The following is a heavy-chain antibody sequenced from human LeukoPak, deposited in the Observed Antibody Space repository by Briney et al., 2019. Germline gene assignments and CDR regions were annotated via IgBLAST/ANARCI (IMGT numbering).Heavy chain of an antibody. D-gene: IGHD2-15*01. CDR2: ISSSSAYI. CDR1: GFTFSSYT. V-gene: IGHV3-21*01. Sequence: PGGSLRLSCAASGFTFSSYTMNWVRQAPGKGLEWVSLISSSSAYIYYAYSVKGRFTISRDNAKNSPYLQMNSMRAEDTAVYYCAKDDDYYYGMDVWGQGTTVTVSS. J-gene: IGHJ6*02. CDR3: AKDDDYYYGMDV.